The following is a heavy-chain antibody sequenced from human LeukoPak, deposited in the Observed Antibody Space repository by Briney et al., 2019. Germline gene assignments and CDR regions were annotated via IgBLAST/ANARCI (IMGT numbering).Heavy chain of an antibody. CDR3: ARVAYYYDSAGLYLNYFYGMDV. V-gene: IGHV1-18*01. D-gene: IGHD3-22*01. CDR2: ISAHNGNT. J-gene: IGHJ6*02. Sequence: GASVKVSCKASGYTFTSYGISWVRQAPGQGLEWMGWISAHNGNTNYAQKLQGRVTMTRDTSISTAYMELSSLRSEDTAVYYCARVAYYYDSAGLYLNYFYGMDVWGQGTTVTVSS. CDR1: GYTFTSYG.